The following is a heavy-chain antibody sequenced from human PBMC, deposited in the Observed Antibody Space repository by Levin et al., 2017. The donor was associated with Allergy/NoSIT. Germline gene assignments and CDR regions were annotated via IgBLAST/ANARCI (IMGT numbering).Heavy chain of an antibody. J-gene: IGHJ4*02. CDR1: GFTFSSYS. D-gene: IGHD7-27*01. CDR2: ISSSSSYI. Sequence: GESLKISCAASGFTFSSYSMNWVRQAPGKGLEWVSSISSSSSYIYYADSVKGRFTISRDNAKNSLYLQMNSLRAEDTAVYYCARARINWGWDFNYWGQGTLVTVSS. V-gene: IGHV3-21*01. CDR3: ARARINWGWDFNY.